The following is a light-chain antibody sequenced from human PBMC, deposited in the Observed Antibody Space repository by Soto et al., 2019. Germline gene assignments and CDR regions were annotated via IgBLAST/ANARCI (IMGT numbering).Light chain of an antibody. CDR2: SAS. CDR3: QQYGSSRGFT. CDR1: QSVXXXX. Sequence: EIVLTQYPGTLSLSPGERATLSCRASQSVXXXXLAWYQQKPGQTPRLLTYSASSRATGIPDRFSGSGSGTDITLTISRLEPEDFAVYYCQQYGSSRGFTYGPGTKGNTK. V-gene: IGKV3-20*01. J-gene: IGKJ3*01.